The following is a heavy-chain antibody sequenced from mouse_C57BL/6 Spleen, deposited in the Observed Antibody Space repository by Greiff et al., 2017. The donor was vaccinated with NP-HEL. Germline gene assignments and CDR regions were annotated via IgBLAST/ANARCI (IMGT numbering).Heavy chain of an antibody. J-gene: IGHJ4*01. Sequence: VQLQQPGAELVRPGTSVKLSCKASGYTFTSYWMHWVKQRPGQGLEWIGVIDPSDSYTNYNQKFKGKATLTVDTSSSTAYMQLSSLTSEDSAVYYCARKRYYYGSSSHAMDYWGQGTSVTVSS. CDR1: GYTFTSYW. CDR3: ARKRYYYGSSSHAMDY. CDR2: IDPSDSYT. D-gene: IGHD1-1*01. V-gene: IGHV1-59*01.